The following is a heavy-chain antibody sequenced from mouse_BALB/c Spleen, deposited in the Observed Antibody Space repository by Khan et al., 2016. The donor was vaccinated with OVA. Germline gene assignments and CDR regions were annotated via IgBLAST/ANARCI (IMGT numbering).Heavy chain of an antibody. Sequence: VQLKQSGPELEKPGASVKISCKASGYSFTGYTMNWVKQSNGKSLEWIGNIDPYYGGISYNQKFKGKATLTVDKSSSTAYMQLKSLTSEDSAVFYGARSNWYFDVWGAGTTVTVAS. V-gene: IGHV1-39*01. CDR1: GYSFTGYT. CDR2: IDPYYGGI. J-gene: IGHJ1*01. CDR3: ARSNWYFDV.